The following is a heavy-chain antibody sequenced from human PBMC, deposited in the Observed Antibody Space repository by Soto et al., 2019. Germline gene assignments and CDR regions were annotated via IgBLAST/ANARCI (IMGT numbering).Heavy chain of an antibody. CDR3: ARLPYYDSSGLYYYYGMDV. CDR1: GYSFTSYW. J-gene: IGHJ6*02. D-gene: IGHD3-22*01. V-gene: IGHV5-51*01. CDR2: IYPGDSDT. Sequence: GESLKISCKGSGYSFTSYWIGWVRQMPGKGLEWMGIIYPGDSDTRYSPSFQGQVTISADKSISTAYLQWSSLKASDTAMYYCARLPYYDSSGLYYYYGMDVWGQGTTVTISS.